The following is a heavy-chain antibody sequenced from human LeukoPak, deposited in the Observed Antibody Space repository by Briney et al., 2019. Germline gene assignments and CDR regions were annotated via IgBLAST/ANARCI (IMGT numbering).Heavy chain of an antibody. CDR2: IYYSGTT. J-gene: IGHJ4*02. CDR3: ARSVDGGNSPFDY. V-gene: IGHV4-28*01. Sequence: SETLSLTCAVSGYSISSSNWWGWIRQPPGKGPEWIGYIYYSGTTHYNPSLKSRVTMSVDTSKNQFSLKLSSVTAVDTAVYYCARSVDGGNSPFDYWGQGTLVTVSS. D-gene: IGHD4-23*01. CDR1: GYSISSSNW.